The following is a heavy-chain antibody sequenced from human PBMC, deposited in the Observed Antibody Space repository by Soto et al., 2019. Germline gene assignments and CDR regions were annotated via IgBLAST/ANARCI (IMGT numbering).Heavy chain of an antibody. Sequence: QVQLVESGGGVVQPGRSLRLSCAASGFTFSTFVMHWVRQAPGKGLEWVAVTWHDESNKYYADSVRGRFTISRDNSKNQLYLTMDSLSAEDTAVYYCVQDGPTWGKDFDYWGQGTLVTVSS. V-gene: IGHV3-33*06. D-gene: IGHD3-16*01. J-gene: IGHJ4*02. CDR3: VQDGPTWGKDFDY. CDR2: TWHDESNK. CDR1: GFTFSTFV.